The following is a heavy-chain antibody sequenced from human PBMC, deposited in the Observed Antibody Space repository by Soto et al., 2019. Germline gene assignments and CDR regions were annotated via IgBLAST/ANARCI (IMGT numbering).Heavy chain of an antibody. CDR1: GGSISSSSYY. V-gene: IGHV4-61*05. CDR3: ARSSVGGYYYYYMDV. J-gene: IGHJ6*03. D-gene: IGHD3-16*01. Sequence: SETLSLTCTVSGGSISSSSYYWGWIRQPPGKGLEWIGYIYYSGSTNYNPSLKSRVTISVDTSKNQFSLKLSSVTAADTAVYYCARSSVGGYYYYYMDVWGKGTTVTVSS. CDR2: IYYSGST.